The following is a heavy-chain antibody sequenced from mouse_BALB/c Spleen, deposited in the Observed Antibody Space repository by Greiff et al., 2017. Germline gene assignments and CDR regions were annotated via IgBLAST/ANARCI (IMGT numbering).Heavy chain of an antibody. CDR1: GFTFSSFG. Sequence: EVHLVESGGGLVQPGGSRKLSCAASGFTFSSFGMHWVRQAPEKGLEWVAYISSGSSTIYYADTVKGRFTISRDNPKNTLFLQMTSLRSEDTAMYYCASGNYVYYYAMDYWGQGTSVTVSS. J-gene: IGHJ4*01. CDR3: ASGNYVYYYAMDY. V-gene: IGHV5-17*02. D-gene: IGHD2-1*01. CDR2: ISSGSSTI.